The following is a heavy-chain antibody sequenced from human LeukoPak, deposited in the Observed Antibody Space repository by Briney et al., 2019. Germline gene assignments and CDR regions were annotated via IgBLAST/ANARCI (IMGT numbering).Heavy chain of an antibody. Sequence: PSETLSLTCTVSGGSISSYYWSWIRQPPGKGLEWIGYIYTSESTNYNPSLKSRVTISVDTSKNQFSLKLSSVTAADTAVYYCARLDGYGERNWFDPWGQGTLVTVSS. CDR2: IYTSEST. CDR1: GGSISSYY. V-gene: IGHV4-4*09. D-gene: IGHD4-17*01. J-gene: IGHJ5*02. CDR3: ARLDGYGERNWFDP.